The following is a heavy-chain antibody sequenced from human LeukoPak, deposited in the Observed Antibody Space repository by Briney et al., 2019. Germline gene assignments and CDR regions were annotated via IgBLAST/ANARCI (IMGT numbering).Heavy chain of an antibody. V-gene: IGHV1-2*06. CDR1: GYKLTDNW. Sequence: GASVKVSCKAFGYKLTDNWIHWVRQAPGQGLEWMGRINPKSGDTNYAQKFQDRVTMTRDTSMSTAYMEISRLRYDDTAVYYCGRGIQSFDPWGQGTLVTVSS. CDR2: INPKSGDT. CDR3: GRGIQSFDP. J-gene: IGHJ5*02.